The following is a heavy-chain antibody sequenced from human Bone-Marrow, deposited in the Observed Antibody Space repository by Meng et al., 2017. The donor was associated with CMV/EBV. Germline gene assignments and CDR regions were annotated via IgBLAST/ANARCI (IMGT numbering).Heavy chain of an antibody. Sequence: GGSLRLSCAASGFTVSSNYMSWVRQAPGKGLEWVSVIYSGGSTYYADSVKGRFTISRDNSKNTLYLQMNSLRAEDTAVYYCARDNYYDFWSGYPTTALDAFDIWEQGTMVTVSS. J-gene: IGHJ3*02. CDR2: IYSGGST. CDR3: ARDNYYDFWSGYPTTALDAFDI. CDR1: GFTVSSNY. V-gene: IGHV3-66*02. D-gene: IGHD3-3*01.